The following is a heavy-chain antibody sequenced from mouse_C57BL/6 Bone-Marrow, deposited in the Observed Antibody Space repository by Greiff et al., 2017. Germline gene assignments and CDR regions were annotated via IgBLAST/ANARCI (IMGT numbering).Heavy chain of an antibody. V-gene: IGHV2-2*01. CDR2: IWSGGST. J-gene: IGHJ3*01. Sequence: VMLVESGPGLVQPSQSLSITCTVSGFSLTSYGVHWVRQSPGKGLEWLGVIWSGGSTDYNAAFISRLSISKDNSKSQVFFKMNSLQADDTAIYYCARTLGSVPAWFAYWGQGTLVTVSA. D-gene: IGHD3-3*01. CDR3: ARTLGSVPAWFAY. CDR1: GFSLTSYG.